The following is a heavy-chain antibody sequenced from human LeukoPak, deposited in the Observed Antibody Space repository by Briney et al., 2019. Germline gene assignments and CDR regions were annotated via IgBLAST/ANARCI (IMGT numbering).Heavy chain of an antibody. Sequence: GASVKVSCTASGYTFTSYAIHWARQAPGQRLEWMGWISAGNGNTKYSQNFQGRVTFISNTSATTAFMELSSLRSEDAAVYYCARDSGSGNNDYWGQGTLVTVSS. CDR3: ARDSGSGNNDY. D-gene: IGHD1-26*01. CDR1: GYTFTSYA. CDR2: ISAGNGNT. V-gene: IGHV1-3*01. J-gene: IGHJ4*02.